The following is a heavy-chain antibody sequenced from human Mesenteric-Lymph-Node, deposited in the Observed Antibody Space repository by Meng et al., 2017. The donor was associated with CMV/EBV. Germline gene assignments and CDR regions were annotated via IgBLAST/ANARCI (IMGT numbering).Heavy chain of an antibody. CDR2: IYSDGYT. Sequence: GESLKISCAASGFTVRNNYMSWVRQAPGKGLEWVSVIYSDGYTYYADSVKGRFTISRDNSRDTLYLQMNSLRAEDTAVYYCAREGFCSSTTRSSYYYYGMDVWGQGTTVTVSS. D-gene: IGHD2-2*01. CDR3: AREGFCSSTTRSSYYYYGMDV. V-gene: IGHV3-53*01. CDR1: GFTVRNNY. J-gene: IGHJ6*02.